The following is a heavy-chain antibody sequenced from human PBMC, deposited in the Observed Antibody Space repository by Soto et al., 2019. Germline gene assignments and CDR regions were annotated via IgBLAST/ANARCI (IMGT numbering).Heavy chain of an antibody. Sequence: QVQLQESGPGLVKPSETLSLTCTVSGGSISSYYWSWIRQPPGKGLEWIGYMYNTGSTVYNPSLKSRVTISVDTSKNQFSLKLNAVTAADTAVYYCARDLWGYCGTDCYPLDVWGQGTTVTVPS. CDR3: ARDLWGYCGTDCYPLDV. CDR1: GGSISSYY. V-gene: IGHV4-59*01. D-gene: IGHD2-21*02. CDR2: MYNTGST. J-gene: IGHJ6*02.